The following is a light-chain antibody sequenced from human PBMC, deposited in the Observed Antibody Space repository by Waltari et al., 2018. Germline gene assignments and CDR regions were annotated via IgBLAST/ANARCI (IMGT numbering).Light chain of an antibody. J-gene: IGKJ4*01. CDR3: QQDNTYST. V-gene: IGKV1-5*01. CDR2: QTS. CDR1: QNVSRW. Sequence: DTQMTQSPSTLSASLGETVTITCRASQNVSRWVAWYQQKPGKAPKLLIYQTSTLETGVSSRFSGRGSGTDFTLTISSLQADDFSTYYWQQDNTYSTFGEGTRV.